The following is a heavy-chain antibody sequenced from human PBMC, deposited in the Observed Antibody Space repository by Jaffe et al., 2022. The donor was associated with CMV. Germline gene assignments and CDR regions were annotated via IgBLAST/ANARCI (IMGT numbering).Heavy chain of an antibody. CDR2: INPNSGGT. Sequence: QVQLVQSGAEVKKPGASVKVSCKASGYTFTGYYMHWVRQAPGQGLEWMGWINPNSGGTNYAQKFQGWVTMTRDTSISTAYMELSRLRSDDTAVYYCARDRGWGWGDAEYYFDYWGQGTLVTVSS. CDR1: GYTFTGYY. J-gene: IGHJ4*02. CDR3: ARDRGWGWGDAEYYFDY. V-gene: IGHV1-2*04. D-gene: IGHD2-21*02.